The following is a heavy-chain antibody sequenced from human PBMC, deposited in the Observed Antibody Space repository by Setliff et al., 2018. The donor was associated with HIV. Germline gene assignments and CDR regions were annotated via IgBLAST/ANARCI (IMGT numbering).Heavy chain of an antibody. V-gene: IGHV4-30-4*08. Sequence: SETLSLTCTVSGDSITSGGYSWTWIRQPPGKALEWVGYIYYSGRTSHSGSTYYNPSVASRITISGDTSKNQFSLKLTSVTAADTTIYYCARENGWLFGWFDPWGQGTPVTVSS. CDR1: GDSITSGGYS. CDR3: ARENGWLFGWFDP. D-gene: IGHD3-22*01. J-gene: IGHJ5*02. CDR2: IYYSGRTSHSGST.